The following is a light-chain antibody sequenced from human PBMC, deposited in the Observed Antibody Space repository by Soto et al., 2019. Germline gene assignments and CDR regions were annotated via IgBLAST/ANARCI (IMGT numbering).Light chain of an antibody. J-gene: IGKJ1*01. CDR1: QSVSSSY. CDR2: AAS. Sequence: EIFLTQPPRTQSWSPGERATPLCKASQSVSSSYLAWYQQRPGPATRLLIYAASSRATGPPDRFSGSGSGTDFTITISRLEPEEFAVYYRPQYGSSQTFGQGTKVDIK. CDR3: PQYGSSQT. V-gene: IGKV3-20*01.